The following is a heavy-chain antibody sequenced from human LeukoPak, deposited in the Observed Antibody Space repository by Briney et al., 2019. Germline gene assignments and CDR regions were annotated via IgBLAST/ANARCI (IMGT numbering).Heavy chain of an antibody. Sequence: GASVKVSCKASGYTFTGYYMHWVRQAPGRGLEWMGWINPNSGGTNYAQKFQGRVTMTRDTSISTAYMELSRLRSDDTAVYYCARDLRRYYYDSSGYYTTGKDPWGQGTLVTVSS. CDR3: ARDLRRYYYDSSGYYTTGKDP. V-gene: IGHV1-2*02. CDR1: GYTFTGYY. CDR2: INPNSGGT. J-gene: IGHJ5*02. D-gene: IGHD3-22*01.